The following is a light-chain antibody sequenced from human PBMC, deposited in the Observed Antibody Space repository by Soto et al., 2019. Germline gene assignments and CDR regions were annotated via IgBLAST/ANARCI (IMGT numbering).Light chain of an antibody. CDR1: QSVDSY. J-gene: IGKJ5*01. CDR3: QQRSSWPIT. V-gene: IGKV3-11*01. Sequence: EIVLTQSPATLSVSPGERATLSWGASQSVDSYLVWYQQKPGQAPRLLIFGASNRATGTPARFSGSGSGTDFTLTINSLENEDFAVYYCQQRSSWPITFGQGTRLEIK. CDR2: GAS.